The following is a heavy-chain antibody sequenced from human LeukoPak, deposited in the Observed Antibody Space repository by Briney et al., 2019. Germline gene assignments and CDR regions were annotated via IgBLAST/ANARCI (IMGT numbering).Heavy chain of an antibody. D-gene: IGHD6-13*01. Sequence: PSETLSLTCTVSGGSISSYYWSWIRQPPGKGLEWIGYIYYSGSTNYNPSLKSRVTISVDTSKNQFSLKLSSVTAADTAVYYCARDLVAAAGTSYFDYWGQGTLVTVSS. CDR3: ARDLVAAAGTSYFDY. CDR1: GGSISSYY. CDR2: IYYSGST. V-gene: IGHV4-59*01. J-gene: IGHJ4*02.